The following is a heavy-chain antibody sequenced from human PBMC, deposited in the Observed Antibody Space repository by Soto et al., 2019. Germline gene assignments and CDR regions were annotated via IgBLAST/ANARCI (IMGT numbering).Heavy chain of an antibody. J-gene: IGHJ6*03. Sequence: SVKVSCKASGGTFSSYTISWVRQAPGQGLEWMGRIIPILGIANYAQKFQGRVTITADKSTSTAYMELSSLRSEDTAVYYCARGPFCSSTSCYAGYYYYYMDVWGKGTTVTVSS. CDR1: GGTFSSYT. D-gene: IGHD2-2*01. V-gene: IGHV1-69*02. CDR3: ARGPFCSSTSCYAGYYYYYMDV. CDR2: IIPILGIA.